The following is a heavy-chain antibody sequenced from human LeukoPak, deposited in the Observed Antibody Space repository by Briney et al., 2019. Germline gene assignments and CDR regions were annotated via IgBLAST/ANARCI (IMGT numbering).Heavy chain of an antibody. J-gene: IGHJ4*01. CDR1: GGSISSGSYY. CDR3: ASDVDTAMAPSN. D-gene: IGHD5-18*01. V-gene: IGHV4-61*02. Sequence: SETLSLTCTVSGGSISSGSYYWSWIRQPAGKGLEWIGRIYTSGSTNYNPSLKSRVTISVDTSKNQFSLKLSSVTAADTAVYYCASDVDTAMAPSNWGHGTLVTVSS. CDR2: IYTSGST.